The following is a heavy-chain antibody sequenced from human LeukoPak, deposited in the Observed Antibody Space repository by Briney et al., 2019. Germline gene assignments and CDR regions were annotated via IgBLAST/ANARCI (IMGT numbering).Heavy chain of an antibody. Sequence: GGSLRLSCAASGFTFSSYNMNWVRQAPGKGLEWVSSISRSSDYIYYADSVKGRFTISRDNAKNSLYLQMNSLRAEDTAVYYCARDSEVVTAIRGPDYFDYWGQGTLVTVSS. CDR1: GFTFSSYN. CDR2: ISRSSDYI. J-gene: IGHJ4*02. CDR3: ARDSEVVTAIRGPDYFDY. D-gene: IGHD2-21*02. V-gene: IGHV3-21*01.